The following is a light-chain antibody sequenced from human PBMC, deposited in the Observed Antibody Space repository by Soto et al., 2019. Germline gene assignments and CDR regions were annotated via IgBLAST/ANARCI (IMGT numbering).Light chain of an antibody. CDR3: QQYTNTNNPWM. V-gene: IGKV1-5*01. Sequence: DIQVTQSPPTLSASVGDSVTLTCRASQTIRTWMAWYQQKPGKATKLLVHDASTLQSGVASRFSGSGSGTEFALIISGLQPDDSATYYCQQYTNTNNPWMFGQGTKVEI. CDR1: QTIRTW. J-gene: IGKJ2*01. CDR2: DAS.